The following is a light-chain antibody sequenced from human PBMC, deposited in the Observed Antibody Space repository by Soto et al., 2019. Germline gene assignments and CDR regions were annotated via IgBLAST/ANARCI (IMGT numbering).Light chain of an antibody. CDR1: RSDVGTYNY. Sequence: QSVLTQPPSASGSPGQSVTISCTGTRSDVGTYNYVSWYQQHPGKAPKLIIYEVSKRPSGVPDRFSGSKSGNTASLTVSGLQAADEADYFCKSYAGSNTYVFGSGTKVTVL. V-gene: IGLV2-8*01. CDR2: EVS. CDR3: KSYAGSNTYV. J-gene: IGLJ1*01.